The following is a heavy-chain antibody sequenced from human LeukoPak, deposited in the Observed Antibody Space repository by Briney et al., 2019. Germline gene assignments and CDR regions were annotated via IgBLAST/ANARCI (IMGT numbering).Heavy chain of an antibody. CDR3: TRAFEYGWFDP. CDR1: GYTFTGYY. V-gene: IGHV1-2*02. Sequence: ASVKVSCTASGYTFTGYYMHWVRQAPGQGLEWMGWINPKTGGTTYAQKFQGRVTMTWDMSFTTAYMDLSKLRSDDTAVYYCTRAFEYGWFDPWGQGTLVIVSS. J-gene: IGHJ5*02. CDR2: INPKTGGT. D-gene: IGHD4-17*01.